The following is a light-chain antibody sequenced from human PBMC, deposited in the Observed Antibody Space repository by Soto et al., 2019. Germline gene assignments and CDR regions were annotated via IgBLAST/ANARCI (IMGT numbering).Light chain of an antibody. Sequence: ENVLTQSPGTVSLSPGERATLSCRASQGVTSNHLAWYQQKPGQAPRLLIYGVFNRATGIPDRFSGSGSGTDFTRTITRLEPEDYAVYFCQHYDGSPRTFGQGTKLEIK. CDR3: QHYDGSPRT. J-gene: IGKJ2*01. CDR2: GVF. CDR1: QGVTSNH. V-gene: IGKV3-20*01.